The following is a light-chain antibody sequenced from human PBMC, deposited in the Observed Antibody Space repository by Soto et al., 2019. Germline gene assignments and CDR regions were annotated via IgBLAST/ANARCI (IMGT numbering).Light chain of an antibody. CDR2: AAS. CDR1: QGIRND. V-gene: IGKV1-6*01. Sequence: AMQITQSPSSLSSSVGDRVTITCLASQGIRNDLGWYQQKPGKAPKLLIYAASSLQSGVPSRFSGSGSGTDFTLTISSLQPEDFATYYCLQDYNYPRTFGQGTKVDIK. CDR3: LQDYNYPRT. J-gene: IGKJ1*01.